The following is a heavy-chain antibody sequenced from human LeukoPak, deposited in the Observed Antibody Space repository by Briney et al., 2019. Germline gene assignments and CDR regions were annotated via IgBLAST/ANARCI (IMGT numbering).Heavy chain of an antibody. CDR3: AELGITMIGGV. V-gene: IGHV4-39*01. D-gene: IGHD3-10*02. CDR1: GGSISSSSYY. CDR2: IYYSGST. J-gene: IGHJ6*04. Sequence: SETLSLTCTVSGGSISSSSYYWGWIRQPPGKGLEWIGSIYYSGSTYYNPSLKSRVTISVDTSKNQFSLKLSSVTAADTAVYYCAELGITMIGGVWGKGTTVTVSS.